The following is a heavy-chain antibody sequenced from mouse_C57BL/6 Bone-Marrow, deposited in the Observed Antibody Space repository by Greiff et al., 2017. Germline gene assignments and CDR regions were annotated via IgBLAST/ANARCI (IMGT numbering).Heavy chain of an antibody. D-gene: IGHD1-1*01. V-gene: IGHV1-81*01. Sequence: QVQLQQSGAELARPGASVKLSCKASGYTFTSYGISWVKQRTGQGLEWIGEIYPRSGNTYYNEKFKGKATLTADKSSSTAYMELRSLTSGDSAVYFCARGRSSFAYWGQGTLVTVSA. J-gene: IGHJ3*01. CDR2: IYPRSGNT. CDR1: GYTFTSYG. CDR3: ARGRSSFAY.